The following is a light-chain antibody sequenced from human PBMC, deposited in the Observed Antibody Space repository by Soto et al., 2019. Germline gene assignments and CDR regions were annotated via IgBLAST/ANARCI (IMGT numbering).Light chain of an antibody. CDR3: QSYASSLSGAYV. CDR1: SSNIGAGYD. V-gene: IGLV1-40*01. Sequence: QSVLTQPPSVSGAPGQRVTISCTGSSSNIGAGYDVHWYQQLPGTAPKLLIYGNSNRPSGVPDRFSGSKSGTSASLAITVLQAEDEADYDCQSYASSLSGAYVFGTGTKLTVL. CDR2: GNS. J-gene: IGLJ1*01.